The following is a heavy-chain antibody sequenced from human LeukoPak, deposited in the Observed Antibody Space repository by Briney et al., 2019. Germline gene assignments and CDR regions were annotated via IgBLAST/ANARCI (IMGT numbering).Heavy chain of an antibody. V-gene: IGHV4-59*01. CDR1: GGSISSYY. D-gene: IGHD6-13*01. Sequence: PSETLSLTCTVSGGSISSYYWSWIRQPPGKRLEWIGYIYYSGSTNYNPSLKSRVTISVDTSKNQFSLKLSSVTAADTAVYYCARSTYSRYYFDYWGQGTLVTVSS. CDR2: IYYSGST. J-gene: IGHJ4*02. CDR3: ARSTYSRYYFDY.